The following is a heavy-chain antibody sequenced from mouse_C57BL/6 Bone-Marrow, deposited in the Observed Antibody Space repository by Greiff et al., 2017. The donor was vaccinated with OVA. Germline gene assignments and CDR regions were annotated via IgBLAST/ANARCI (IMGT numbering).Heavy chain of an antibody. D-gene: IGHD1-1*01. CDR1: GFNIKNTY. J-gene: IGHJ1*03. CDR2: IDPANGNT. CDR3: ARLGAFITTVVAPYWYFDV. V-gene: IGHV14-3*01. Sequence: VQLKESVAELVRPGASVKLSCTASGFNIKNTYMHWVKQRPEQGLEWIGRIDPANGNTNYAPTFQGKATITADTSSNTAYLQLSSLTSEDTAIYYCARLGAFITTVVAPYWYFDVWGTGTTVTVSS.